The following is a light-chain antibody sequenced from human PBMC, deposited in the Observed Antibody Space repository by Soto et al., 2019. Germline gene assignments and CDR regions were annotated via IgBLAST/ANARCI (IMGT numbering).Light chain of an antibody. Sequence: DIVMTQSPDSLAVSLGERATINCKSSQSVLYSSNNKNYLAWYQQKPGQPPKLLIYWASTRDSGVPDRFSGSGSGTDLTLTICSRQAEDVAIYYCQQYYSTPLTFGGGTKVESK. CDR3: QQYYSTPLT. J-gene: IGKJ4*01. V-gene: IGKV4-1*01. CDR2: WAS. CDR1: QSVLYSSNNKNY.